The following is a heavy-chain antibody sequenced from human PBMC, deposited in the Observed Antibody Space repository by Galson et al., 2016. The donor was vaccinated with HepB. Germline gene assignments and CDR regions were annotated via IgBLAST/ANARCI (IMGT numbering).Heavy chain of an antibody. CDR2: IWYDGSNK. CDR1: GFTFSTYG. CDR3: AKARRSIYYYGSGSIHGMDV. Sequence: SLRLSCAASGFTFSTYGIHWVRQAPGKGLEWVAVIWYDGSNKYYADSVKGRFTISRDNSKNTLYLQMNSLRADDTAMYYCAKARRSIYYYGSGSIHGMDVWDQGTTVTVSS. J-gene: IGHJ6*02. D-gene: IGHD3-10*01. V-gene: IGHV3-33*06.